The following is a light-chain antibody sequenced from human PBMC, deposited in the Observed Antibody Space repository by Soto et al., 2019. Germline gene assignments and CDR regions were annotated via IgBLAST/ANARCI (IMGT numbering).Light chain of an antibody. J-gene: IGKJ5*01. CDR3: QQYNSWPPIT. CDR2: GAS. CDR1: HSVSSSY. V-gene: IGKV3-15*01. Sequence: EIVLTQSPGTLSFSPGERATLSCRASHSVSSSYLAWYQQKPGQAPRLLIYGASTRATGIPARFSGSGSGTEFTLTISSLQSEDFAVYYCQQYNSWPPITFGQGTRLEIK.